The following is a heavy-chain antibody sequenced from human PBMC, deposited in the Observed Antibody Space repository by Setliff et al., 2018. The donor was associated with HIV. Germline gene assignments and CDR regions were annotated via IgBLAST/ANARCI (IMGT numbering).Heavy chain of an antibody. CDR2: ISWNSGSI. CDR3: AKDLYSGYPDAFDI. Sequence: PGGSLRLSCAASGFTFDDYAMHWVRQAPGKGLEWVSGISWNSGSIGYADSVKGRFTISRDNAKNSLYLQMNSLRAEDTALYYCAKDLYSGYPDAFDIWGQGTMVTVSS. V-gene: IGHV3-9*01. D-gene: IGHD5-12*01. J-gene: IGHJ3*02. CDR1: GFTFDDYA.